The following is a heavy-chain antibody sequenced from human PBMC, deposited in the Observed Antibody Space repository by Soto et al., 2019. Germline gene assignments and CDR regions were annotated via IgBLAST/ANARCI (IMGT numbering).Heavy chain of an antibody. J-gene: IGHJ6*02. CDR2: IIPVLTLT. V-gene: IGHV1-69*02. D-gene: IGHD2-21*02. CDR3: ARRRYCGADCYKNYYFGMDV. Sequence: QAQLVQSGAEVKKPGSSVRLSCSTSGGSFSSYTLNWVRQAPGQGLEWLGRIIPVLTLTDYAQKFRGRLTTTAVNSSNTAYMELTSLRSDDTAVYYCARRRYCGADCYKNYYFGMDVWGQGTTVTVSS. CDR1: GGSFSSYT.